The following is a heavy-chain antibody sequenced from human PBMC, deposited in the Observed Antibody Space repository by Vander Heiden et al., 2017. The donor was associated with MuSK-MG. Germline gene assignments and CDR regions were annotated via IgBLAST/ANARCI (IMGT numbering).Heavy chain of an antibody. J-gene: IGHJ3*02. CDR2: IYHSGST. V-gene: IGHV4-38-2*01. D-gene: IGHD3-22*01. Sequence: QVQLQESGPGLVKPSETLSLTCAVSGYSISSGYYWGWIRQPPGKGLEWIGSIYHSGSTYYNPSLKSRVTISVDTSKNQFSLKLSSVTAADTAVYYCASPPPYDSSVLDAFDIWGQGTMVTVSS. CDR3: ASPPPYDSSVLDAFDI. CDR1: GYSISSGYY.